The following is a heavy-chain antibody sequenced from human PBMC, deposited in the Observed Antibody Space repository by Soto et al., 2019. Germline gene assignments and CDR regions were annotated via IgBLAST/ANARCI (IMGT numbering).Heavy chain of an antibody. CDR2: IGTAGDT. CDR3: ARDGGNDLAYGMDV. CDR1: GFTFSSYD. J-gene: IGHJ6*02. V-gene: IGHV3-13*04. Sequence: EVQLVESGGGLVQPGGSLRLSCAASGFTFSSYDMHWVRQATGKGLEWVSAIGTAGDTYYPGSVKGRFTISRENAKNSVYLPMHSLTAGDTAVYYCARDGGNDLAYGMDVWGQGTTVTVSS. D-gene: IGHD1-1*01.